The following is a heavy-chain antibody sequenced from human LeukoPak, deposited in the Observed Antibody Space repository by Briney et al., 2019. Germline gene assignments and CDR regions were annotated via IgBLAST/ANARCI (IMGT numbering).Heavy chain of an antibody. CDR2: IYTSGST. CDR3: ARGNSSGWYDD. D-gene: IGHD6-19*01. J-gene: IGHJ5*02. CDR1: GGSISSGSYY. V-gene: IGHV4-61*02. Sequence: SQTLSLTCTVSGGSISSGSYYWSWIRQPAGKGLEWIGRIYTSGSTNYNPSLKSRVTISVDTSKNQFSLKLSSVTAADTAVYYCARGNSSGWYDDWGQGTLVTVSS.